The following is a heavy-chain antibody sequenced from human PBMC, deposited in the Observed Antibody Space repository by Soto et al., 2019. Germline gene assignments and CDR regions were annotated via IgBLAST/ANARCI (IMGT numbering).Heavy chain of an antibody. J-gene: IGHJ3*02. V-gene: IGHV3-30-3*01. CDR2: ISYDGSNK. Sequence: PGGSLRLSCAASGFTFSSYAMHWVRQAPGKGLEWVAVISYDGSNKYYADSVKGRFTISRDNSKNTLYLQMNSLRAEDTAVYYCARSSHDAFDIWGQGTMVTVSS. CDR3: ARSSHDAFDI. CDR1: GFTFSSYA.